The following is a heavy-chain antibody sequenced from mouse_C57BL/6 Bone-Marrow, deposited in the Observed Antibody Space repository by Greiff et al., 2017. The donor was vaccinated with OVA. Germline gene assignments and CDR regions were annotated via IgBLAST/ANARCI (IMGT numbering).Heavy chain of an antibody. CDR1: GYSITSDY. CDR3: ERWGTTVGDYFDY. J-gene: IGHJ2*01. D-gene: IGHD1-1*01. CDR2: ISYSGST. Sequence: EVQLVESGPGLAKPSQTLSLTCSVTGYSITSDYWNWIRKFPGNKLEYMGYISYSGSTYYNPSLKSRISITRDTYKNQYSLQMNSVTTEDTATYDCERWGTTVGDYFDYWGQGTTLTVSS. V-gene: IGHV3-8*01.